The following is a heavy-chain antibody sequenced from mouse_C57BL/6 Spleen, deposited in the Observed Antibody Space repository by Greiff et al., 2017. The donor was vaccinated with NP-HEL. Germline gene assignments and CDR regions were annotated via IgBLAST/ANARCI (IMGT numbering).Heavy chain of an antibody. CDR3: ARSNVFYDGYYVDY. CDR1: GYTFTSYG. D-gene: IGHD2-3*01. CDR2: IYPRSGNT. J-gene: IGHJ2*01. Sequence: QVQLQQSGAELARPGASVKLSCKASGYTFTSYGISWVKQRTGQGLEWIGEIYPRSGNTYYNEKFKGKATLTADKSASTAYMELRSLTSEDSAVYFSARSNVFYDGYYVDYWGQGTTLTVSS. V-gene: IGHV1-81*01.